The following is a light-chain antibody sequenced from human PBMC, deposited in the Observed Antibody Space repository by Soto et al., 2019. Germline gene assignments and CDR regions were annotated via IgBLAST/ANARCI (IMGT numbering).Light chain of an antibody. CDR3: QQYTYWPQWT. CDR1: HSVSRN. CDR2: GAS. Sequence: EILMTQSPATLSVSPGERATLSCRASHSVSRNLAWYQQKPGQTPRLLIYGASARATGTPARFSGSGSGTEYTLIISSVQSEDFAVYYCQQYTYWPQWTFGQGTKLEIK. J-gene: IGKJ1*01. V-gene: IGKV3-15*01.